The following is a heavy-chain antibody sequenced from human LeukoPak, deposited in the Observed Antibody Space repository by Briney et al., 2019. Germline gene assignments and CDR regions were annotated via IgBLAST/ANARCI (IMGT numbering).Heavy chain of an antibody. D-gene: IGHD1-26*01. J-gene: IGHJ3*02. V-gene: IGHV1-69*04. Sequence: SVKVSCKASGGTCSSYAISWVRQAPGQGLEWMGRIIPIFGIANYAQKFQGRVTITADKSTSTAYMELSSLRSEDTAVYYCARGYGGSPTGGTDAFDIWGQGTMVTVSS. CDR3: ARGYGGSPTGGTDAFDI. CDR1: GGTCSSYA. CDR2: IIPIFGIA.